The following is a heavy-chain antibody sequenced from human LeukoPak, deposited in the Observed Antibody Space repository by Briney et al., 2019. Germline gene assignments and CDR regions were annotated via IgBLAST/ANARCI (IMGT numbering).Heavy chain of an antibody. CDR2: IIPIFGTA. D-gene: IGHD3-10*01. V-gene: IGHV1-69*06. Sequence: GASVKVSCKASGGTFSSYAISWVRQAPGQGLEWMGGIIPIFGTANYAQKFQGRVTITADKSTSTAYMELSSLRSEDTAVYYCARVGSGRQYPDDAFDIWGQGTMVTVSS. CDR1: GGTFSSYA. CDR3: ARVGSGRQYPDDAFDI. J-gene: IGHJ3*02.